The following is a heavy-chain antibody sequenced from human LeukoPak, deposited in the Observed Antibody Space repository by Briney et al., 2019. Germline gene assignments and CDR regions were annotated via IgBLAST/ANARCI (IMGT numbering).Heavy chain of an antibody. D-gene: IGHD3-3*01. CDR1: GFTFSGSA. V-gene: IGHV3-73*01. CDR2: IRSKANSYAT. Sequence: GGSLRLSCAASGFTFSGSAMHWVRQASGKGLEWVGRIRSKANSYATAYAASVKGRFTISRDDSKNTAYLQMNSLKTEDTAVYYCTSPYYDFWSGYPRGYYYYDMDVWGQGTTVTVSS. CDR3: TSPYYDFWSGYPRGYYYYDMDV. J-gene: IGHJ6*02.